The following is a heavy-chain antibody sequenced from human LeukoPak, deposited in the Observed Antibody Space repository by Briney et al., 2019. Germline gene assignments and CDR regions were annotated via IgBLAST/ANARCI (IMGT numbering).Heavy chain of an antibody. J-gene: IGHJ6*02. CDR3: ARGGGLDV. Sequence: GGFLRLSCAASGFTFSSYWMNWARKAPGKGLEWVASINHNGNVNYYVDSVKGRFTISRDNAKNSLYLQMSNLRAEDTAVYFCARGGGLDVWGQGATVTVSS. CDR2: INHNGNVN. CDR1: GFTFSSYW. D-gene: IGHD3-16*01. V-gene: IGHV3-7*03.